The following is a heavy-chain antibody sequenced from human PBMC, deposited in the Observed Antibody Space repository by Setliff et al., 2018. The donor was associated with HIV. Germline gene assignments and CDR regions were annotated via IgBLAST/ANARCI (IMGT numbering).Heavy chain of an antibody. Sequence: SETLSLTCTVSGGSIRTNYWSWIRQPPGKGLAWIGYIFYSVNTNYNPSLKCRVTISVDTSKNQFSLKLSSVTAADTAVYYCARLAREEYCRGRTCYPNWFDPWGPGILVTVSS. CDR3: ARLAREEYCRGRTCYPNWFDP. CDR1: GGSIRTNY. J-gene: IGHJ5*02. CDR2: IFYSVNT. V-gene: IGHV4-59*08. D-gene: IGHD2-15*01.